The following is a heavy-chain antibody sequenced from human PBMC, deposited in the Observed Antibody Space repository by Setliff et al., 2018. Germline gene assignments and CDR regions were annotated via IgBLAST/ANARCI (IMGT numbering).Heavy chain of an antibody. V-gene: IGHV4-34*01. D-gene: IGHD1-1*01. J-gene: IGHJ3*02. CDR3: VREDWNGNAFDI. CDR2: INHSGST. CDR1: GDSFSDYY. Sequence: PSETLSLTCAVYGDSFSDYYWSWIRQPPGKGLEWIEEINHSGSTNYNPSLKSRVTISVDTSKNQFSLKLSSVTAADTAVYYCVREDWNGNAFDIWGPGTMVTVSS.